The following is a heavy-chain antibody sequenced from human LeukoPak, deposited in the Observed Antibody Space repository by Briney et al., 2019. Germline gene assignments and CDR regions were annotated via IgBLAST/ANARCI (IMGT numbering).Heavy chain of an antibody. J-gene: IGHJ4*02. CDR3: ARKTSHYYDRKYYFDY. V-gene: IGHV4-34*01. D-gene: IGHD3-22*01. CDR1: GGSFSGYY. Sequence: SETLSLTCAVYGGSFSGYYWSWIRQPPGKGLEWIGEINHSGGTNYNPSLKSRVTISVDTSKNQFSLKLSSVTAADAAVYYCARKTSHYYDRKYYFDYWGQGTLVTVSS. CDR2: INHSGGT.